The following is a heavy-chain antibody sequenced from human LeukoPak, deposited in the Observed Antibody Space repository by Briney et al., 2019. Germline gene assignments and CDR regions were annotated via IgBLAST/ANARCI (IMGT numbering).Heavy chain of an antibody. CDR3: ARGPPGSIDGGGVFDY. J-gene: IGHJ4*02. Sequence: ASVTVSCKASGYTFTGYYMHWVRQAPGQGLEWMGWINPNSGGTNYAQKFQGRVTMTRDTSISTAYMELSRLRSDDTAVYYCARGPPGSIDGGGVFDYWGQGTLVTVSS. D-gene: IGHD2-15*01. V-gene: IGHV1-2*02. CDR1: GYTFTGYY. CDR2: INPNSGGT.